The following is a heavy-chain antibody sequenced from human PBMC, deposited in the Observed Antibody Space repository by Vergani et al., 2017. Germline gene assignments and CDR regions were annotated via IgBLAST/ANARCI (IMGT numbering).Heavy chain of an antibody. CDR2: ISYDGSNK. J-gene: IGHJ6*02. V-gene: IGHV3-30*18. CDR1: GFTFTSYG. Sequence: QVQLVESGGGVVQPGGSLRLSCAASGFTFTSYGMHWVRQAPGKGLEWVAVISYDGSNKYYADSVKGRFTIASDNSKNTLYLQMNSLRAEDTAVYYCAKDLDYGDYVYFYYGMDVWGQGTTVTVSS. D-gene: IGHD4-17*01. CDR3: AKDLDYGDYVYFYYGMDV.